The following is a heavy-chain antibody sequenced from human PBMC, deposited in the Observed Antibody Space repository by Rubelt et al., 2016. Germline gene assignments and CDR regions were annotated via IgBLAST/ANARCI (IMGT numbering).Heavy chain of an antibody. J-gene: IGHJ2*01. Sequence: QVQLVQSGAEVKKPGASVKVSCKASGYTFTSYGISWVRPAPGQGLEWMGWISAYNGNTNYAQKLKGRVTMTTDTATRTAYMELRSLRSDDTAVYYCARDRIRIAARQGWYFDLWGRGTLVTVSS. CDR2: ISAYNGNT. CDR1: GYTFTSYG. V-gene: IGHV1-18*01. D-gene: IGHD6-6*01. CDR3: ARDRIRIAARQGWYFDL.